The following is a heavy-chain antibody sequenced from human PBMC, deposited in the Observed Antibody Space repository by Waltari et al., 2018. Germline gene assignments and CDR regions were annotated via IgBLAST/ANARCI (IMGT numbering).Heavy chain of an antibody. D-gene: IGHD1-26*01. V-gene: IGHV3-7*01. Sequence: EVQLVESGGGLVQPGGSLRLSCAASGFTFSSYWMSWVRQAPGKGLEWVANIKQDGSEKYYVDSVKGRFTISRDNAKNSLYLQMNSLRAEDTAVYYCARRSGYDSNGMDVWGQGTTVIVSS. CDR1: GFTFSSYW. CDR3: ARRSGYDSNGMDV. CDR2: IKQDGSEK. J-gene: IGHJ6*02.